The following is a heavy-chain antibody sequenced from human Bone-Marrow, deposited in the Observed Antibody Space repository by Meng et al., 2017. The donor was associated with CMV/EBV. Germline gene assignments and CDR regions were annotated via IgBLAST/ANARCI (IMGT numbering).Heavy chain of an antibody. CDR1: GFTFSNAW. Sequence: GGSLRLSCAASGFTFSNAWMSWVRQAPGKGLEWVGRIKSKTDGGTTDYAAPVKGRFTISRDDSKNTLYLQMNSLKTEDTAVYYCTTSMVRGVIITGPLGYWGRGTLVTVSS. CDR3: TTSMVRGVIITGPLGY. V-gene: IGHV3-15*01. CDR2: IKSKTDGGTT. D-gene: IGHD3-10*01. J-gene: IGHJ4*02.